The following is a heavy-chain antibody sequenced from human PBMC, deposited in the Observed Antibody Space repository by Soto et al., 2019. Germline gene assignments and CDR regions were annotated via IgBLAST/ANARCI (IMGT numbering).Heavy chain of an antibody. CDR2: IYSGGST. CDR1: GFTVSSNY. D-gene: IGHD5-12*01. J-gene: IGHJ6*03. CDR3: ARLVATTPYYYYYYMDV. Sequence: SLRLSCAASGFTVSSNYMSWVRQAPGKGLEWVSVIYSGGSTYYADSVKGRFTISRDNSKNTLYLQMNSLRAEDTAVYYCARLVATTPYYYYYYMDVWGKGTTVTVSS. V-gene: IGHV3-66*04.